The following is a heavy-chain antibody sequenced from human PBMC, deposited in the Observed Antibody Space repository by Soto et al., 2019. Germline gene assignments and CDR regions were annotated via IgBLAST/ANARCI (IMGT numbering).Heavy chain of an antibody. CDR3: AIAGDRAYCSDFNCAFFDS. D-gene: IGHD2-15*01. CDR2: IWHDGSEK. CDR1: GFTFNKYG. Sequence: GGSLRLSCAASGFTFNKYGIHWVRQAPGKGLEWVAVIWHDGSEKYYADSVKDRFTISRDNSKKMVYLQMKSLRVDDTATYYCAIAGDRAYCSDFNCAFFDSWGRGARVTVAS. V-gene: IGHV3-33*01. J-gene: IGHJ4*02.